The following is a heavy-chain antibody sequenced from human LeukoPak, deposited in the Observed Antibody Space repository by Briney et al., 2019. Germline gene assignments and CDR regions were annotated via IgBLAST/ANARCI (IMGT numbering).Heavy chain of an antibody. D-gene: IGHD3-22*01. CDR2: IYYSGST. J-gene: IGHJ4*02. Sequence: PSETLSLTCTVSGVSISSSSYYWGWIRQPAGKGLEWIGSIYYSGSTYYHPSRKSRFTISVNTSKNQFSLKLSSVTAADTAVYYCARLNYYYDSSGYYPSSPFDYWGQGTLVTVSA. CDR3: ARLNYYYDSSGYYPSSPFDY. CDR1: GVSISSSSYY. V-gene: IGHV4-39*01.